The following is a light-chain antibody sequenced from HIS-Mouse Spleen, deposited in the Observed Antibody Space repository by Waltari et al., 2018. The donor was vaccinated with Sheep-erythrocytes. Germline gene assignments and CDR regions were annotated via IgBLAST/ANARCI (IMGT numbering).Light chain of an antibody. Sequence: QSALTQPRSVSGSPGQSVTISCTGTSSDVGGYNYVSWYQQHPGKAPKLMIYDVSKRPSAVPYRFSGSKSGTSASLAISGLRSEDEADYYCAAWDDSLSGPVFGTGTKVTVL. CDR3: AAWDDSLSGPV. CDR2: DVS. J-gene: IGLJ1*01. V-gene: IGLV2-11*01. CDR1: SSDVGGYNY.